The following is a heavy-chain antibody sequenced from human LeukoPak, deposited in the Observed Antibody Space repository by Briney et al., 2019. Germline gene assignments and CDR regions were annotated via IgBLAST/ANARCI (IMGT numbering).Heavy chain of an antibody. V-gene: IGHV1-2*06. D-gene: IGHD4-17*01. CDR3: ARPTNNYGDAFDY. CDR1: GYTFTGYF. CDR2: INPNSGGA. Sequence: ASVKVSCKASGYTFTGYFMHWVRQAPGQGLEWMRRINPNSGGANYAQKFQGRVTMTRDTSISTAYMELSRLRSDDTAVYYCARPTNNYGDAFDYWGQGTLVTVSS. J-gene: IGHJ4*02.